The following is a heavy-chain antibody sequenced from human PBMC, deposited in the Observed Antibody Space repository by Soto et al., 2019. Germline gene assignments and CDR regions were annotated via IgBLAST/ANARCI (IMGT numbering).Heavy chain of an antibody. CDR2: ISHSGST. CDR1: GGSISSGGYS. J-gene: IGHJ5*02. Sequence: SETLSLTCAVSGGSISSGGYSWSWIRQPPGKGLEWIGYISHSGSTYYNPSLKSRVTISVDRSKNQFSLKLSSVTAADTAVYYCARAGEAAAAYNWFDPWGQGTLVTVSS. V-gene: IGHV4-30-2*01. CDR3: ARAGEAAAAYNWFDP. D-gene: IGHD6-13*01.